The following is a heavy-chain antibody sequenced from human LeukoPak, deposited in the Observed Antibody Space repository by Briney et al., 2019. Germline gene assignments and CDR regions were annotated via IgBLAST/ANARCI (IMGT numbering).Heavy chain of an antibody. CDR1: GFTFSSYA. D-gene: IGHD3-3*01. J-gene: IGHJ6*02. CDR3: ASLGDGDFWSGDYYYYGMDV. CDR2: ISYDGSNK. V-gene: IGHV3-30-3*01. Sequence: PGGSLRLSCAASGFTFSSYAMHRVRQAPGKGLEWVAVISYDGSNKYYADSVKGRFTISRDNSKNTLYLQMNSLRAEDTAVYYCASLGDGDFWSGDYYYYGMDVWGQGTTVTVSS.